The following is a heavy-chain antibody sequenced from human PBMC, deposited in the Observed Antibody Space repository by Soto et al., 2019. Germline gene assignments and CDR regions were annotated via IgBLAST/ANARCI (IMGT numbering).Heavy chain of an antibody. J-gene: IGHJ4*02. CDR3: AVDGAAPYTGFDF. CDR1: GYTFTKFC. CDR2: VNPGGDGP. V-gene: IGHV1-46*03. D-gene: IGHD3-16*01. Sequence: QVQLVQSGVEVKKPGGSVLLSCKASGYTFTKFCLHWVRQAPGQGLEWMGRVNPGGDGPTYALKFPGRVTMTRDTSTSSVHMELSSLRSEDTAVYYCAVDGAAPYTGFDFWGQGTLVTVSS.